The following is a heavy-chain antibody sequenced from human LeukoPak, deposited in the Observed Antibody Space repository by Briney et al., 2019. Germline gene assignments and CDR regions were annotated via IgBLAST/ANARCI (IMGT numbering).Heavy chain of an antibody. CDR1: GGSISSGSYY. CDR3: ARDQLSTFGVVLAAMDV. CDR2: IYTSGST. J-gene: IGHJ6*02. Sequence: SQTLSLTCTVSGGSISSGSYYWSWIRQPAGKGLEWIGRIYTSGSTNYNPSLKSRVTISVDTSKNQFSLKLSSVTAADTAVYYCARDQLSTFGVVLAAMDVWGQGTTVTVSS. D-gene: IGHD3-3*01. V-gene: IGHV4-61*02.